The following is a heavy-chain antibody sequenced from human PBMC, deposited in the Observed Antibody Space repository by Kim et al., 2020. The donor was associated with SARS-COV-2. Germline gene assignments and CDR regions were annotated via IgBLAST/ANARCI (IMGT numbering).Heavy chain of an antibody. Sequence: GGRTSYAQKFQGRVTMTRDTSTSTVYMELSSLRSEDTAVYYCASLDDFDYWGQGTLVTVSS. J-gene: IGHJ4*02. CDR2: GGRT. CDR3: ASLDDFDY. V-gene: IGHV1-46*01.